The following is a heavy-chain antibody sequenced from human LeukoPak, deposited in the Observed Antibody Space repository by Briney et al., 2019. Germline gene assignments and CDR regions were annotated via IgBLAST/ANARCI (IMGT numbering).Heavy chain of an antibody. V-gene: IGHV1-24*01. Sequence: GASVKVFCKVSGYTLTELSMHWVRQAPGKGLEWMGGFDPEDGETIYAQKFQGRVTMTEDTSTDTAYMELSSLRSEDTAVYYCATCHYYDSSGYVSGFDPWGQGTLVTVSS. CDR3: ATCHYYDSSGYVSGFDP. D-gene: IGHD3-22*01. CDR1: GYTLTELS. J-gene: IGHJ5*02. CDR2: FDPEDGET.